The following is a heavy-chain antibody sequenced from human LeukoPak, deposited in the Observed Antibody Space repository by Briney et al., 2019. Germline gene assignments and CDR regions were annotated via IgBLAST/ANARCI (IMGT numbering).Heavy chain of an antibody. J-gene: IGHJ3*02. V-gene: IGHV3-11*06. CDR1: GFTFSDYY. CDR3: ARARGYSSAYDAFDI. Sequence: PGGSLRLSCAASGFTFSDYYMNWTRQAPGKGLEWVSYISSSTTYTNYADSVKGRFTISRDNAKNSLYLQMNTLRAEDTAVYYCARARGYSSAYDAFDIWGQGTMVTFSS. CDR2: ISSSTTYT. D-gene: IGHD5-12*01.